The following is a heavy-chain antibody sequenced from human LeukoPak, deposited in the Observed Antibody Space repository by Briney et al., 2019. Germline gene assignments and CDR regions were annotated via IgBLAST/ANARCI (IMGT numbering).Heavy chain of an antibody. CDR2: VLGSGVPT. D-gene: IGHD4-17*01. Sequence: GGSLRLSCAASGITFSKYGMSWVRQAPGKGLEWVATVLGSGVPTYYADSVQGRFTISRDNSKNTLYLQMNSLRAEDTAIYYCAKDPNGDYIGTFDIWGQGTMVIVS. V-gene: IGHV3-23*01. CDR3: AKDPNGDYIGTFDI. J-gene: IGHJ3*02. CDR1: GITFSKYG.